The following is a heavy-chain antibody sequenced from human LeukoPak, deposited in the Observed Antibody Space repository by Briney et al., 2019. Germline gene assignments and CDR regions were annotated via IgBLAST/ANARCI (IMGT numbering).Heavy chain of an antibody. V-gene: IGHV1-18*01. Sequence: ASVKVSCKASGYPFTTYGVSWVRQAPGQGLEWMGWISVGNGITNYAQKIQGRVTMTTDTSTNTAYMELRSLRSDDTAVYYCARVRTRLSAAGTGRLDYWGQGTLVTVSS. D-gene: IGHD6-13*01. CDR3: ARVRTRLSAAGTGRLDY. CDR2: ISVGNGIT. J-gene: IGHJ4*02. CDR1: GYPFTTYG.